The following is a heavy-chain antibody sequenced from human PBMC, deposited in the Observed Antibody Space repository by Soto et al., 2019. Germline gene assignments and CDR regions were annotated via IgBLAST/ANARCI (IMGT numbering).Heavy chain of an antibody. CDR1: GFTFTIYG. Sequence: LRRSCVASGFTFTIYGMPWVRQAPGKGLEWVAVISYDGGNKYYADSVRGRFTISRDNSKNTLYLQMNSLRAEDTAVYYCAKDRKEATGGINYCGRGTLVTVSS. V-gene: IGHV3-30*18. CDR2: ISYDGGNK. D-gene: IGHD6-13*01. CDR3: AKDRKEATGGINY. J-gene: IGHJ4*02.